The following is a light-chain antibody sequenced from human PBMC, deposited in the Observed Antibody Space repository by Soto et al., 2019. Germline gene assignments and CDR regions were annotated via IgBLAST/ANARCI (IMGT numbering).Light chain of an antibody. CDR2: LTS. Sequence: EIVLTQSPATLSAFPGDRVTLSCRASQALNTRLAWYQHKPGQAPRLLTYLTSNRAAGVPSRFSAWGSETDFTLTISDVQPEDFAVYYCHQRQSWPRTFGQGTKV. CDR3: HQRQSWPRT. J-gene: IGKJ1*01. CDR1: QALNTR. V-gene: IGKV3-11*01.